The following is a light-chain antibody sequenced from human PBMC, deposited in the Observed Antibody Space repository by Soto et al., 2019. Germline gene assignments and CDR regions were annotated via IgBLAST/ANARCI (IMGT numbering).Light chain of an antibody. Sequence: LWRPPSVSGPPGQRVTISCTGSSSNIGAGYDVHWYQQLPGTAPKLLISGNSNRPSGVTDRFSGSKSGTSASLAITGLQAEDEADYYCQSYDNSLSAHVVFGGGTQLTVL. J-gene: IGLJ2*01. CDR1: SSNIGAGYD. V-gene: IGLV1-40*01. CDR3: QSYDNSLSAHVV. CDR2: GNS.